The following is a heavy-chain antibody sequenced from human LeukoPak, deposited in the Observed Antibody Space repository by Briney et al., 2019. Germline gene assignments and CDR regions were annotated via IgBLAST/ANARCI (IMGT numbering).Heavy chain of an antibody. CDR1: GYTFTSYG. CDR2: ISAYNGNT. J-gene: IGHJ4*02. Sequence: GASVKVSCKASGYTFTSYGISWVRQAPGQGLEWMGWISAYNGNTSYAQKLQGRVTMTTDTSTSTAYMELRSLRSDDTAVYYCARVIVVVPAAIQPEFDYWGQGTLVTVSS. D-gene: IGHD2-2*01. V-gene: IGHV1-18*01. CDR3: ARVIVVVPAAIQPEFDY.